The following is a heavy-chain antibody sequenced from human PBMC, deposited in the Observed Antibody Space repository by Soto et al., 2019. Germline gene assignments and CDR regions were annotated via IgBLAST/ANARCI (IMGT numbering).Heavy chain of an antibody. J-gene: IGHJ2*01. CDR1: GYTFTSYG. CDR2: ISAYNGNT. D-gene: IGHD6-13*01. CDR3: ARDPLIAAADDGRYFDL. Sequence: QVQLVQSGAEVKKPGASVKVSCKASGYTFTSYGISWVRQAPGQGLEWMGWISAYNGNTNYAQKLQGRVTMTTDTSTSTAYTELTSLRSDDTAVYYCARDPLIAAADDGRYFDLWGRGTLVTVSS. V-gene: IGHV1-18*01.